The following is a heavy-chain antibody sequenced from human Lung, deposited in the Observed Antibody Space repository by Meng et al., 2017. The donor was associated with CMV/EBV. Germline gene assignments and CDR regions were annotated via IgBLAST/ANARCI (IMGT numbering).Heavy chain of an antibody. CDR2: IIPMFGAT. D-gene: IGHD3-16*01. CDR1: GGTFSSYT. CDR3: AREPEATYPEYDGYYVDY. Sequence: SVXVSXXASGGTFSSYTVNWVRQAPGQGLEWMGRIIPMFGATNYTQKFQGRVTITTDESTSTAYMELSSLRSEDTAVYYCAREPEATYPEYDGYYVDYWGQGTLVXVSS. J-gene: IGHJ4*02. V-gene: IGHV1-69*05.